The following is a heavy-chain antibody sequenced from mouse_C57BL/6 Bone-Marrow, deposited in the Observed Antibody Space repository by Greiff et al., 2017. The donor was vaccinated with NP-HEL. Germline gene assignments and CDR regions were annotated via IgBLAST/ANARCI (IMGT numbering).Heavy chain of an antibody. CDR3: TRGSSSAWFAY. D-gene: IGHD1-1*01. CDR1: GFHIKDDY. J-gene: IGHJ3*01. CDR2: IDPENGDT. Sequence: VQLQQSGAELVRPGASVKLSCTASGFHIKDDYMHWVKQRPEQGLAWIGWIDPENGDTEYASKFQGKATITADTSSNTAYLQLSSLTSEDTAVYYCTRGSSSAWFAYWGQGTLVTVSA. V-gene: IGHV14-4*01.